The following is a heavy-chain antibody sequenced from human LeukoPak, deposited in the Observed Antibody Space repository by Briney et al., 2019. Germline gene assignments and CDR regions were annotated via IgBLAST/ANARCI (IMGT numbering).Heavy chain of an antibody. CDR2: INPNSGGT. Sequence: ASVKVSCKASGYTLTAYYMHWVRQAPGQGLEWMGWINPNSGGTNYAQKFQGRVTMTRDTSISTAYMELSRLRSDDTAVYYCARVHDILTGYYQGYLDYWGQGTLVTVSS. V-gene: IGHV1-2*02. D-gene: IGHD3-9*01. CDR1: GYTLTAYY. CDR3: ARVHDILTGYYQGYLDY. J-gene: IGHJ4*02.